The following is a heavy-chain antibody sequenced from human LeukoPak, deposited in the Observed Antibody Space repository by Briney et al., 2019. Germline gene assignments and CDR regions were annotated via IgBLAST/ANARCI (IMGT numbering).Heavy chain of an antibody. CDR1: GVSITGYF. CDR2: ISYTGNS. CDR3: ARDSAYSSDWPDAFDV. V-gene: IGHV4-59*01. J-gene: IGHJ3*01. Sequence: SETLSLTRSVSGVSITGYFWSWMPQPPGKGLEWIGYISYTGNSNYNPSLNSRVTISLDASNNQFSLRLNSLTPADPAVYYCARDSAYSSDWPDAFDVWGHGTVVTVSS. D-gene: IGHD6-25*01.